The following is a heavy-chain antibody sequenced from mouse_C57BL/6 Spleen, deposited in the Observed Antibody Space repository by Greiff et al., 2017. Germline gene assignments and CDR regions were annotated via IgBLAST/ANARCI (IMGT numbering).Heavy chain of an antibody. CDR1: GYSFTDYN. Sequence: VQLKESGPELVKPGASVKISCKASGYSFTDYNMNWVKQSNGKSLEWIGVINPNYGTTSSNQKFKGKATLTVDQSSSTAYMQLNSLTSEDSAVYYCAIYYYGSSYYFDYWGQGTTLTVSS. J-gene: IGHJ2*01. CDR2: INPNYGTT. CDR3: AIYYYGSSYYFDY. V-gene: IGHV1-39*01. D-gene: IGHD1-1*01.